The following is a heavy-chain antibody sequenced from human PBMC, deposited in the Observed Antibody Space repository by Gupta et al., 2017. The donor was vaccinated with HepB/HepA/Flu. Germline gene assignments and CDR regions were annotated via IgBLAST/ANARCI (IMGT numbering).Heavy chain of an antibody. CDR1: VGSINSGGYY. CDR2: IYYSGTT. D-gene: IGHD1-1*01. V-gene: IGHV4-31*03. Sequence: QVQLQESGPGLVKPSQTLSLTCTVSVGSINSGGYYWSWIRQHPEQGLQWIGYIYYSGTTYYNPSLKSRLTISLDTSKNQFSLKLSSVTAADTAVYYCARDRPFEDLDDNVGAFDIWGQGSMVTVSS. J-gene: IGHJ3*02. CDR3: ARDRPFEDLDDNVGAFDI.